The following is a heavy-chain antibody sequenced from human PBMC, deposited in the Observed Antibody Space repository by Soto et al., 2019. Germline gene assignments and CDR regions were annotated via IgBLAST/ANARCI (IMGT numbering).Heavy chain of an antibody. D-gene: IGHD3-10*01. CDR1: GFIFGNYA. CDR3: GKVSGTQVRGILDS. Sequence: QVQLVESGGGVVQPGRSLRLSCAASGFIFGNYAVHWVRQAPGRGLEWLAVISDDGNNKYYADSVKGRFTISRDNSKNTLYLQMNSLRAEDTAVYFCGKVSGTQVRGILDSWGQGTLVTVSS. CDR2: ISDDGNNK. J-gene: IGHJ4*02. V-gene: IGHV3-30*04.